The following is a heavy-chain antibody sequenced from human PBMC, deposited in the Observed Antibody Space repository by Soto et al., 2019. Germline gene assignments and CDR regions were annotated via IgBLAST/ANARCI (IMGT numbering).Heavy chain of an antibody. CDR3: ARLVYDTRLNYMYFDC. Sequence: SETLSLTCAVSGVSISSGNWWTWVRQTPKRGLEYIGEIFHDGTANYYPSFERRVAISVDTSKNQFSLKLTSVTAADTAIYFCARLVYDTRLNYMYFDCWGQGALVTVSS. D-gene: IGHD2-8*01. CDR1: GVSISSGNW. CDR2: IFHDGTA. V-gene: IGHV4-4*02. J-gene: IGHJ4*02.